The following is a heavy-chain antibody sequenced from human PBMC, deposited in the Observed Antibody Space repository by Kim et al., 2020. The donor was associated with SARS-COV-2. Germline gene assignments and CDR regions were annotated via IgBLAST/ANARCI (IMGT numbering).Heavy chain of an antibody. D-gene: IGHD1-26*01. CDR1: GYTFNSYG. CDR3: ARDLTGAYRVDV. V-gene: IGHV1-18*01. Sequence: ALVKVSCKGGGYTFNSYGMSGVGLAPGQGREWVGGISGYKDNTNYAQKLQGRVTMNTDTSTSTAYMDLRSLRSDDTAVYYCARDLTGAYRVDVWGQGPTVTVSS. CDR2: ISGYKDNT. J-gene: IGHJ6*02.